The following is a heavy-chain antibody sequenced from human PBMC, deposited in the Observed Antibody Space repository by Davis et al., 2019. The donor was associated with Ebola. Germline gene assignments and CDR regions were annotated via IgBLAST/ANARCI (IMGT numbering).Heavy chain of an antibody. V-gene: IGHV3-33*01. CDR2: IWYDGSNK. CDR1: GFTFSSYG. J-gene: IGHJ6*02. Sequence: GESLKISCAASGFTFSSYGMHWVRQAPGKGLEWVAVIWYDGSNKYYADSVKGRFTISRDNSKNTLYLQMNSLRAEDTAVYYCARDTYTAMVYYYGMDVWGQGTTVTVSS. D-gene: IGHD5-18*01. CDR3: ARDTYTAMVYYYGMDV.